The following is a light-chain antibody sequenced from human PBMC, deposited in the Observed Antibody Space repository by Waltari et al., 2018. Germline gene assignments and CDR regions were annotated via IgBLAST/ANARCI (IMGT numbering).Light chain of an antibody. CDR2: EVS. CDR3: SSFSSSSTVV. CDR1: SRHVGAYKY. V-gene: IGLV2-14*01. J-gene: IGLJ2*01. Sequence: QSALTQPASASGSPGQSITIPCTGTSRHVGAYKYVSWYQQHPGKVPKLMIYEVSNRPSGVSNRFSGSKSGNTASLTISGLQAEDEADYYCSSFSSSSTVVFGGGTKLTVL.